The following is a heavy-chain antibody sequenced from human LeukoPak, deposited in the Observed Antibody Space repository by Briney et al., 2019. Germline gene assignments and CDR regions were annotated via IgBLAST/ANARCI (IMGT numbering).Heavy chain of an antibody. J-gene: IGHJ6*03. CDR3: GYSYGYYYYYYMDV. V-gene: IGHV4-59*08. CDR1: GGSISSYY. CDR2: IYYSGST. Sequence: SSETLSLTCTVSGGSISSYYWSWIRQPPGKGLEWIGYIYYSGSTNYNPSLKSRVTISVDTSKNQFSLKLSSVTAADTAVYYCGYSYGYYYYYYMDVWGKGTTVTVSS. D-gene: IGHD5-18*01.